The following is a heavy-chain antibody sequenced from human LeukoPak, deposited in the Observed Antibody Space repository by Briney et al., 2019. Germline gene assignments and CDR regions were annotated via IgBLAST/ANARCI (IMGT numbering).Heavy chain of an antibody. J-gene: IGHJ4*02. CDR1: GFTFSSYA. D-gene: IGHD3-22*01. CDR3: AKFPRSYDSSGYYSYYFDY. Sequence: GGSLRLSCAASGFTFSSYAMSWVRQAPGKGLEWVSAISGSGGSTYYADSVKGRFTISRDNSKNTLYLQMNSLRAEDMAVYYCAKFPRSYDSSGYYSYYFDYWGQGTLVTVSS. V-gene: IGHV3-23*01. CDR2: ISGSGGST.